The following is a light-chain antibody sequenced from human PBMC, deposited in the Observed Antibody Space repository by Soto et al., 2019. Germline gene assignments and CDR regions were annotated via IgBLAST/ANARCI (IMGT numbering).Light chain of an antibody. V-gene: IGLV2-8*01. CDR3: SSYAGSNNYV. CDR2: EVS. Sequence: QSVLTQPPSASGSPGQSVTIPCTGTSSDVGDYNYVSWYQQHPGKAPKVMIYEVSKRPSGVPDRFSGSKSGNTASLTVSGLQAEDEADYYCSSYAGSNNYVFGTGTKLTVL. J-gene: IGLJ1*01. CDR1: SSDVGDYNY.